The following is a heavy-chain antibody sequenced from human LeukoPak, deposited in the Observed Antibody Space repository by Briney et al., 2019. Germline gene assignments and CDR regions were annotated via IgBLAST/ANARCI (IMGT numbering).Heavy chain of an antibody. J-gene: IGHJ4*02. Sequence: PSETLSLTCTVSGGSISSYYWSWIRQPPGKGLEWIGSIYYSGSTYYNPSLKSRVTISVDTSKNQFSLKLSSVTAADTAVYYCARDPAGSWGQGTLVTVSS. CDR1: GGSISSYY. V-gene: IGHV4-59*12. CDR3: ARDPAGS. CDR2: IYYSGST. D-gene: IGHD3-10*01.